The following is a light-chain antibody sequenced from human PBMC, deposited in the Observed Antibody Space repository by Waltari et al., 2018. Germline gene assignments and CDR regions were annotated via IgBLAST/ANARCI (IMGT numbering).Light chain of an antibody. CDR3: SSYTTSATLV. CDR1: SRDVGNYDS. J-gene: IGLJ1*01. CDR2: DVT. Sequence: QSALTQPASVSGSPGQSIPLSCTGTSRDVGNYDSFPWHQQHPGKAPKLRIYDVTNRPSGVSKRFSGSKSGNTASLTISGLQAQDEADYYCSSYTTSATLVFGTGTKVTVL. V-gene: IGLV2-14*03.